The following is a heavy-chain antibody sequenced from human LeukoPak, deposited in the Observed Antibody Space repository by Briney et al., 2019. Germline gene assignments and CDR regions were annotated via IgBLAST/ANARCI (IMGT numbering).Heavy chain of an antibody. CDR2: IYYSGST. Sequence: PSETLSLTCTVSGGSISSYYWSWIRQPPGKGLEWIGYIYYSGSTNYNPSLKSRVTISVDTSKNQFSLKLSSVTAADTAVYYCARESRERVLRYFDWLLYYWGQGTLVTVSS. V-gene: IGHV4-59*01. CDR3: ARESRERVLRYFDWLLYY. J-gene: IGHJ4*02. D-gene: IGHD3-9*01. CDR1: GGSISSYY.